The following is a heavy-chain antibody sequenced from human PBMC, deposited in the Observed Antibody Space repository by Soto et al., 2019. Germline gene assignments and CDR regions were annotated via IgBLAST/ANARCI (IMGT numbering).Heavy chain of an antibody. D-gene: IGHD5-18*01. CDR2: ISASGHSI. Sequence: EVQLLESGGGLVQPGGSLRLSCAASGFTFSSFDMNWVRQAPGKGLEWVPVISASGHSIYYADSVKGRFTISRDNSKSTLCLQMNSLRVEDTAVYYCTKPNSQTFDTWGQGTMVTVSS. CDR3: TKPNSQTFDT. CDR1: GFTFSSFD. J-gene: IGHJ5*02. V-gene: IGHV3-23*01.